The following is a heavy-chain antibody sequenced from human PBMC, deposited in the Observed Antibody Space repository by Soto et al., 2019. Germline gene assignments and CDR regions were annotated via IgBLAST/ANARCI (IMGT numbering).Heavy chain of an antibody. CDR1: GYTFNSYD. CDR3: ARGATTPAFDI. J-gene: IGHJ3*02. V-gene: IGHV1-8*01. CDR2: MNPNSGNT. D-gene: IGHD2-15*01. Sequence: ASVKVSCKASGYTFNSYDINWVRQATGQGLEWMGWMNPNSGNTGYAQKFQGRVTMTRNTSISTAYMELSSLRSEDTAVYYGARGATTPAFDIWGQGTMVSVSS.